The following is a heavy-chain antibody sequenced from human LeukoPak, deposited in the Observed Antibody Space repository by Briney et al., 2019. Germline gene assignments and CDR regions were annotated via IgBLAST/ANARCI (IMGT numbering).Heavy chain of an antibody. V-gene: IGHV3-23*01. CDR2: ISGSGGST. CDR1: GFTFSSYG. Sequence: GGSLRLSCAASGFTFSSYGMSWVRQAPGKGLEWVSAISGSGGSTYYADSVKGRFTISRDNSKNTLYLQMNSLRAEDTAVYYCAKRDPGRSRYSGSYGYWGQGTLVTVSS. CDR3: AKRDPGRSRYSGSYGY. J-gene: IGHJ4*02. D-gene: IGHD1-26*01.